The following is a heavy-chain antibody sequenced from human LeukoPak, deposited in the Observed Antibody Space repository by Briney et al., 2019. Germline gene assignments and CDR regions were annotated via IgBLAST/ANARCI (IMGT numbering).Heavy chain of an antibody. Sequence: PSQTLSLTCIVSGGSIRSGDYDWSWIRQPPGKGLEWIGYIYYNGDAYYNASLKSRVSISVDTSKNQFSLKLSSVTAADTAVYYCARAGVVPAAINRAFDIWGQGSVVTVSS. J-gene: IGHJ3*02. CDR2: IYYNGDA. V-gene: IGHV4-30-4*08. CDR1: GGSIRSGDYD. CDR3: ARAGVVPAAINRAFDI. D-gene: IGHD2-2*02.